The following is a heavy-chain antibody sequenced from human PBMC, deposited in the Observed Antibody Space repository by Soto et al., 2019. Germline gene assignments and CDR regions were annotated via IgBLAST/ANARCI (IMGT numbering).Heavy chain of an antibody. CDR1: GFTFSSYS. J-gene: IGHJ4*02. Sequence: GGSLRLSCAASGFTFSSYSMNWVRQAPGKGLEWVSSISSSSSYIYYADSVKGRFTISRDNAKNSLYLQMNSLRAEDTAVYYCARGDGAGISSSWSEFDYWGQGTLVTVSS. D-gene: IGHD6-13*01. V-gene: IGHV3-21*01. CDR2: ISSSSSYI. CDR3: ARGDGAGISSSWSEFDY.